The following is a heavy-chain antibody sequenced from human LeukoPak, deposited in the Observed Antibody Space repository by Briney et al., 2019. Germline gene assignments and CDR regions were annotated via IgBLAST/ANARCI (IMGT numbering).Heavy chain of an antibody. CDR2: INPNSGGT. CDR3: FRQKTAYEILTGSYYYYYMDV. V-gene: IGHV1-2*02. CDR1: GYTFTVYY. D-gene: IGHD3-9*01. J-gene: IGHJ6*03. Sequence: ASVKVSCTASGYTFTVYYMHWVRQAPGQGLEWMGWINPNSGGTTYSQKFQGRVTMPRDTSISTAYVELSRLRSDDPAVFFCFRQKTAYEILTGSYYYYYMDVWGKGTTVTISS.